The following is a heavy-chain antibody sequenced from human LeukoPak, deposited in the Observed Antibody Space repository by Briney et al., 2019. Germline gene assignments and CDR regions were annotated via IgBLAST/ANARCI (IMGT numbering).Heavy chain of an antibody. V-gene: IGHV4-4*02. CDR2: IYYSGST. CDR3: ARDRLGYCSGGSCYGGEFDY. J-gene: IGHJ4*02. Sequence: TSETLSLTCAVSGGSISSNNWWSWVRPPPGKGLEWIGYIYYSGSTYYNPSLKSRVTISVDTSKNQFSLKMSSVTAADTAVYYCARDRLGYCSGGSCYGGEFDYWGQGTLVTVSS. D-gene: IGHD2-15*01. CDR1: GGSISSNNW.